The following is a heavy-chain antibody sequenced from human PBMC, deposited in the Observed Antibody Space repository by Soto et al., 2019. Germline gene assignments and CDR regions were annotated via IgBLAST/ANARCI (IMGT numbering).Heavy chain of an antibody. CDR2: ISYDGSNK. CDR1: GFTFSNFG. Sequence: PGGSLRLSCAASGFTFSNFGMHWVRQAPGKGLEWVAVISYDGSNKYYADSVKGRFTISRDNSKNTLYLQMNSLRAEDTAVYYWATGVVVAATYFQHWGQVTLVTVSS. J-gene: IGHJ1*01. D-gene: IGHD2-15*01. CDR3: ATGVVVAATYFQH. V-gene: IGHV3-30*03.